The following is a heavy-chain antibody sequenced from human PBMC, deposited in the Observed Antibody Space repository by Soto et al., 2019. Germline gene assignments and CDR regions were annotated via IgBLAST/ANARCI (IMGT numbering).Heavy chain of an antibody. J-gene: IGHJ6*03. CDR2: VYYSGST. CDR3: ARGGRSAYYYYMGG. V-gene: IGHV4-59*01. CDR1: GGSISTYY. Sequence: PSETLSLTCTVSGGSISTYYWSWVRQPPGKGLEWIGYVYYSGSTNYNPSLKSRVTISVDTSKNQFSLKLTSVTAADTAMYYCARGGRSAYYYYMGGWGKGNTVTVSS.